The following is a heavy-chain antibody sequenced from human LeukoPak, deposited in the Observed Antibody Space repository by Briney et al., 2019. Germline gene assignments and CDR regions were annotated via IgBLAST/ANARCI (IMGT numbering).Heavy chain of an antibody. D-gene: IGHD5-18*01. J-gene: IGHJ4*02. CDR2: IYYSGTT. V-gene: IGHV4-39*07. CDR3: ESGTPQLWSSF. Sequence: KPSETLSLTCTVSGGSISSSTYYWAWVRQPPGKGLEWIASIYYSGTTYYNPSLKSRVTISVDTSRNQFSLNLSSVTAADTAVYYYESGTPQLWSSFWGQGTLVTVSS. CDR1: GGSISSSTYY.